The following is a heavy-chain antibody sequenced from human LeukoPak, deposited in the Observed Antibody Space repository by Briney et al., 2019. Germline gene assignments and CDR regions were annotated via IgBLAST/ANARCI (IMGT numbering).Heavy chain of an antibody. J-gene: IGHJ4*02. CDR3: ARDDLHGDLDFDY. CDR1: GYTFTSYG. Sequence: ASVKVSCKASGYTFTSYGISWVRQAPGQGREWMGWISAYNDNTNYAQKLQGRVTMTTDTFTNTAYMELRSLRSDDTAVYYCARDDLHGDLDFDYWGQGTLVTVSS. V-gene: IGHV1-18*04. D-gene: IGHD4-17*01. CDR2: ISAYNDNT.